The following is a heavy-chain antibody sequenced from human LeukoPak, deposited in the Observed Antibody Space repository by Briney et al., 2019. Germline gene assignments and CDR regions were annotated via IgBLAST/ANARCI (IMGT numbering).Heavy chain of an antibody. V-gene: IGHV4-30-4*01. CDR3: ARREVTTSWYFDL. D-gene: IGHD4-17*01. Sequence: NPSETLSLTCTVSGGSIISADHYWSWIRQPPGKGLEWIGYIFYSGSTYYNPSLKSRLTISVDTSKNQFSLKLSSVTAADTAVYYCARREVTTSWYFDLWGRGTLVTVSS. CDR2: IFYSGST. CDR1: GGSIISADHY. J-gene: IGHJ2*01.